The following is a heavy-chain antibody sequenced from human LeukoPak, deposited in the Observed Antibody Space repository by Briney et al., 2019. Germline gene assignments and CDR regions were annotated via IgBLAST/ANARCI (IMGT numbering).Heavy chain of an antibody. Sequence: ASVKVPCKASGYTFTSYDINWVRQATGQGLEWMGWMNPNSGNTGYAQKFQGRVTMTRNTSISTAYMELSSLRSEDTAVYYCARGRMVRGVGNWFDPWGQGTLVTVSS. V-gene: IGHV1-8*01. CDR2: MNPNSGNT. J-gene: IGHJ5*02. D-gene: IGHD3-10*01. CDR3: ARGRMVRGVGNWFDP. CDR1: GYTFTSYD.